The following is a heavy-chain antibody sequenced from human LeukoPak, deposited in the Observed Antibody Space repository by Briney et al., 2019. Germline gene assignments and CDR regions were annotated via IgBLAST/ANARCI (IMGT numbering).Heavy chain of an antibody. CDR1: GFTFSSYA. CDR3: ARGYSSSWYDLYYFDY. Sequence: GGSLRLSCAASGFTFSSYAMSWVRQAPGKGLEWVSSISSSSSYIYYADSVKGRFTISRDNAKNSLYLQMNSLRAEDTAVYYCARGYSSSWYDLYYFDYWGQGTLVTVSS. CDR2: ISSSSSYI. J-gene: IGHJ4*02. V-gene: IGHV3-21*01. D-gene: IGHD6-13*01.